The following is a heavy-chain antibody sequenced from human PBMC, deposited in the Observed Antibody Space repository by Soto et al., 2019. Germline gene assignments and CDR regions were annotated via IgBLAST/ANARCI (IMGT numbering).Heavy chain of an antibody. CDR3: AKDILWFGGFDY. Sequence: QVQLVESGGGVVQPGRSLRLSCAASGFTFSSYGMHWVRQAPGKGLEWVAVISYDGSNKYYADSVKGRFTISRDNSKNTLYLQMNSLRAEDTAVYYCAKDILWFGGFDYWGQGTLVTVSS. J-gene: IGHJ4*02. CDR1: GFTFSSYG. D-gene: IGHD3-10*01. V-gene: IGHV3-30*18. CDR2: ISYDGSNK.